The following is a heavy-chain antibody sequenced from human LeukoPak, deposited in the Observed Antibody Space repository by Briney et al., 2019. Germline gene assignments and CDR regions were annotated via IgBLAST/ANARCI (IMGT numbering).Heavy chain of an antibody. Sequence: LPGGSLRLSCAASGFTFSSYGMHWVRQAPGKGLEWVAVISYDGTNKYYADSVKGRFTISRDNSKNTLYLQMNSLRAEDTAVYYCARDLCSSTSCYEDYYYGMDVWGQGTTVTVSS. CDR2: ISYDGTNK. J-gene: IGHJ6*02. D-gene: IGHD2-2*01. CDR1: GFTFSSYG. V-gene: IGHV3-30*03. CDR3: ARDLCSSTSCYEDYYYGMDV.